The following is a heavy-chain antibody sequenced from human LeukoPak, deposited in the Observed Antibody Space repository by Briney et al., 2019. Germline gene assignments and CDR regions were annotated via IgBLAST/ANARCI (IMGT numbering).Heavy chain of an antibody. CDR3: ARSRRSWDAFDI. J-gene: IGHJ3*02. CDR1: SGSLSTYY. D-gene: IGHD1-26*01. CDR2: INHSGTT. V-gene: IGHV4-34*01. Sequence: PSETLSLTCVVSSGSLSTYYWSCIRQAPGKGLEWIGEINHSGTTNYNPSLKSRVTISVDTSKNQFSLKVSSVTAEDTAVYYCARSRRSWDAFDIWGQGTMVTISS.